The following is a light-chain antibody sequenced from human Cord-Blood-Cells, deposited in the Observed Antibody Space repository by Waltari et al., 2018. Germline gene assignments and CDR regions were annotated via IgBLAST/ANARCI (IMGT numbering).Light chain of an antibody. CDR3: QQRSNS. CDR1: QSVSRY. CDR2: DAS. Sequence: EIVLTPSPANLSLSPGERATLSCRASQSVSRYLAWYQQKPGQAPRLLIYDASNRATGIPARFSGSGSGTDFTLTISSLVPEDFAVYYCQQRSNSFGQGTKLEIK. J-gene: IGKJ2*03. V-gene: IGKV3-11*01.